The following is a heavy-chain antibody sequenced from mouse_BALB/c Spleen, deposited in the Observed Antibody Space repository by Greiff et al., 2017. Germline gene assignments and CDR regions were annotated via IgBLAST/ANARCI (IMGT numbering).Heavy chain of an antibody. CDR2: ISSGGST. J-gene: IGHJ3*01. CDR3: ARRDYRYDWFAY. D-gene: IGHD2-14*01. CDR1: GFTFSSYA. Sequence: EVHLVESGGGLVKPGGSLKLSCAASGFTFSSYAMSWVRQTPEKRLEWVASISSGGSTYYPDSVKGRFTISRDNARNILYLQMSSLRSEDTAMYYCARRDYRYDWFAYWGQGTLVTVSA. V-gene: IGHV5-6-5*01.